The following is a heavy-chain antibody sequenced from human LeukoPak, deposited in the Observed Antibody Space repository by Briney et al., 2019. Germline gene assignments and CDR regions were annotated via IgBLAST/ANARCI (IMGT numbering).Heavy chain of an antibody. CDR3: ARLSHPGEWELLFDY. D-gene: IGHD4-23*01. CDR1: GFTFSGSA. CDR2: IRSKANSYAT. V-gene: IGHV3-73*01. J-gene: IGHJ4*02. Sequence: PGGSLRLSCAASGFTFSGSAMHWVRQASGKGLEWVGRIRSKANSYATAYAASVKGRFTISRDDSKNTAYLQMNSLKTEDTAVYYCARLSHPGEWELLFDYWGQGTLVTVSS.